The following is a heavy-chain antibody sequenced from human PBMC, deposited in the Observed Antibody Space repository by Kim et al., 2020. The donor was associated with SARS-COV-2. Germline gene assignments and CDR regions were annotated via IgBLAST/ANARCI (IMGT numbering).Heavy chain of an antibody. CDR3: VRHEYYSGWRGVEKWFDP. V-gene: IGHV4-59*08. CDR1: GGSINSYF. Sequence: SETLSLTCTVSGGSINSYFWSWIRQPPGKGLEWIWDVYKTGTTNYNPSLKSRSTMSVNTSKNQVSLNLISVTAADTAVYYCVRHEYYSGWRGVEKWFDPWGQGTQVLVSS. J-gene: IGHJ5*02. CDR2: VYKTGTT. D-gene: IGHD3-10*01.